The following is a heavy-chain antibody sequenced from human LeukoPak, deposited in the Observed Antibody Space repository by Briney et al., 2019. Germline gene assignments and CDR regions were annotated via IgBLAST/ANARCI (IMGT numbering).Heavy chain of an antibody. D-gene: IGHD3-22*01. J-gene: IGHJ4*02. CDR1: GYTFTGYY. Sequence: ASVKVSCKASGYTFTGYYMHWVRQAPGQGLEWMGWINPNSGGTNYAQKFQGRVTMTRDTSISTAYMELSRLRSDDTAVYYCAREGDSSGYYFDYWGQGTLATVSS. V-gene: IGHV1-2*02. CDR2: INPNSGGT. CDR3: AREGDSSGYYFDY.